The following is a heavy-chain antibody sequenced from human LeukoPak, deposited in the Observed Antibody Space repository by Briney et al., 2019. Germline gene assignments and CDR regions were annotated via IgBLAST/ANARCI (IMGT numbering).Heavy chain of an antibody. Sequence: GGSLRLSCAASGFTFSSYGMHWVRQAPGKGLEWVAFISYDGSNKYYVDSVKGRFTISRDNSKDTLYLQMNRMRAEDTTVYYCANGGAGTSTGGPSGMTEIPFDYWGQGTLVTVSS. J-gene: IGHJ4*02. CDR2: ISYDGSNK. D-gene: IGHD1-14*01. V-gene: IGHV3-30*18. CDR3: ANGGAGTSTGGPSGMTEIPFDY. CDR1: GFTFSSYG.